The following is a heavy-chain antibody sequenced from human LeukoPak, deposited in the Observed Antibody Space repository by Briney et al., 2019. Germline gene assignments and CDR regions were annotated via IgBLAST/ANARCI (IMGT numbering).Heavy chain of an antibody. V-gene: IGHV3-23*01. CDR2: ISGSGGST. CDR3: AKASQPLLWFGESFDY. Sequence: GGSLRLSCAASGFTFSSYAMSWVRQAPGKGLEWVSAISGSGGSTYYADSVKGRFTISRDNSKNTLYLQMNSLRAEDTAVYYCAKASQPLLWFGESFDYWGQGALVTVSS. CDR1: GFTFSSYA. J-gene: IGHJ4*02. D-gene: IGHD3-10*01.